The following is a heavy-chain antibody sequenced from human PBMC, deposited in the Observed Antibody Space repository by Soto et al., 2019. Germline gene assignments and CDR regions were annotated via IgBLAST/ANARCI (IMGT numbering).Heavy chain of an antibody. V-gene: IGHV3-53*01. CDR3: HGYGY. CDR1: GFTVSSSNY. D-gene: IGHD5-12*01. Sequence: EVQLGESGGGLIQTGGSLRLSCVVSGFTVSSSNYMSWVRQAPGKGLEWVSVIYPGGTTFYTDSVKGRFTISRDNSKNTLDLQMNSLRAEETAVYYCHGYGYWGQVTLVTVSS. CDR2: IYPGGTT. J-gene: IGHJ4*02.